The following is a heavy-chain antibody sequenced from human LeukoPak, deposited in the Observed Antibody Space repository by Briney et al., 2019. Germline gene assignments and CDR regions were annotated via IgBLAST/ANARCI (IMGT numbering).Heavy chain of an antibody. CDR3: ARFPQGGYNYFDY. CDR2: IYYSGTT. J-gene: IGHJ4*02. CDR1: GGSTSSYY. V-gene: IGHV4-59*01. D-gene: IGHD5-24*01. Sequence: SETLSLTCTVSGGSTSSYYWNWIRQPPGKGLEWIGYIYYSGTTNYNPSLKSRVTISVDTSKNQFSLKLSSVTAADTAVYYCARFPQGGYNYFDYWGQGTLVTVSS.